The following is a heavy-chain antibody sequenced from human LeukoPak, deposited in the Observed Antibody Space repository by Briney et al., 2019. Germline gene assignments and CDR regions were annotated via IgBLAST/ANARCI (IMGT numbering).Heavy chain of an antibody. Sequence: PGGSLRLSCAASGFTFKSFEMDWVRQAPGKGLEWVSYISSSGDTTHNADSVEGRFSISKDNAKNSLYLHMNSLRGEDTAVYYCARVNGYSDFWGPGTRVTVSS. CDR3: ARVNGYSDF. V-gene: IGHV3-48*03. CDR2: ISSSGDTT. J-gene: IGHJ4*02. CDR1: GFTFKSFE. D-gene: IGHD6-13*01.